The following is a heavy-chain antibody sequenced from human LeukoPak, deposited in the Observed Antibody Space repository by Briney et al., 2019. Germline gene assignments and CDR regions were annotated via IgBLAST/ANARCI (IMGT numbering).Heavy chain of an antibody. CDR2: ISYDGSNK. V-gene: IGHV3-30*04. Sequence: GGSLRLSCAASGFTFSSYAMHWVRQDPGKGMEWVAVISYDGSNKYYADSVKGRFTISRDNSKNTLYLQMNSLRAEDTAVYYCARAFFVTGYFDYWGQGTLVTVSS. J-gene: IGHJ4*02. CDR1: GFTFSSYA. CDR3: ARAFFVTGYFDY. D-gene: IGHD3-3*01.